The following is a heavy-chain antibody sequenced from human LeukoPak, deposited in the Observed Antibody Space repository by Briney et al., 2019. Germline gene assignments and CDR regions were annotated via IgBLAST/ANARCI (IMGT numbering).Heavy chain of an antibody. V-gene: IGHV1-18*04. Sequence: ASVKVSCKASGYTFTSYGISWVRQAPGQGLEWMGWISAYNGNTNYAQKLQGRVTMTTDTSTSTAYMELWSLRSDDTAVYYCARGIGGYSYGDAFDIWGQGTMVTVSS. D-gene: IGHD5-18*01. CDR1: GYTFTSYG. CDR3: ARGIGGYSYGDAFDI. CDR2: ISAYNGNT. J-gene: IGHJ3*02.